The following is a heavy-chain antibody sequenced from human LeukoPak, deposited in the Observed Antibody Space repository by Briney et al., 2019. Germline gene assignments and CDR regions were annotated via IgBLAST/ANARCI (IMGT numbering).Heavy chain of an antibody. J-gene: IGHJ4*02. CDR1: GITFINHA. V-gene: IGHV3-30-3*01. Sequence: PGGSLRLSCAASGITFINHAMDWVRQAPGKGLEWVAVISYDGGNTYYADSVKGRFTISRDNSKSTLYLQMNSLRVEDTAVYYCARNPGVGSSWYRLHYWGQGTLVTVSS. CDR2: ISYDGGNT. D-gene: IGHD6-13*01. CDR3: ARNPGVGSSWYRLHY.